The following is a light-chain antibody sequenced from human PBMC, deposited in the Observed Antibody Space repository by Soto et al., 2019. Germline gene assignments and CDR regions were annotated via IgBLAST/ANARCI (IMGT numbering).Light chain of an antibody. Sequence: IQMTQSPSSVSASVGDRVTITCRASQGISSYLAWYQQKPGKAPKLLIYAASTLQSGVPSRFSGSGSGTDFTLTISCLQSEDFATYYCQQYYSYPPTFGQGTKVDIK. J-gene: IGKJ1*01. CDR3: QQYYSYPPT. CDR2: AAS. CDR1: QGISSY. V-gene: IGKV1-8*01.